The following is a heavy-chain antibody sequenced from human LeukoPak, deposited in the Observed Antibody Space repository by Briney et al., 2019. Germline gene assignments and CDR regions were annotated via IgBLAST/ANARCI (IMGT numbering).Heavy chain of an antibody. V-gene: IGHV3-30*04. Sequence: GRSLRLSCAASGFTFSSYAMHWVRQAPGKGLEWVAVISYDGSNKYYADSVKGRFTISRDNSKNTLYLQMNSLRAEDTAVYYCAFTSGSYYYYCGMDVWGQGTTVTVSS. D-gene: IGHD1-26*01. CDR1: GFTFSSYA. CDR2: ISYDGSNK. J-gene: IGHJ6*02. CDR3: AFTSGSYYYYCGMDV.